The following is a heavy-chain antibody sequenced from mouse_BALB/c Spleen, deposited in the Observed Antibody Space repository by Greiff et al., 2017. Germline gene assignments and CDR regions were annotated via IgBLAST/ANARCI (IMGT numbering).Heavy chain of an antibody. D-gene: IGHD3-1*01. V-gene: IGHV1-7*01. CDR2: INPSTGYT. CDR3: TRRASEYFDY. J-gene: IGHJ2*01. Sequence: VQLQQSGAELAKPGASVKMSCKASGYTFTSYWMHWVKQRPGQGLEWIGYINPSTGYTEYNQKFKDKATLTADKSSSTAYMQLSSLTSEDSAVYYCTRRASEYFDYWGQGTTLTVSS. CDR1: GYTFTSYW.